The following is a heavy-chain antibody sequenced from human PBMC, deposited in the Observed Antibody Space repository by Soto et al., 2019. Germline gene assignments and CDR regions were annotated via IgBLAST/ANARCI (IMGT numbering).Heavy chain of an antibody. CDR2: ISSSSSTI. V-gene: IGHV3-48*01. CDR1: GFTFSSYS. J-gene: IGHJ5*02. Sequence: GGSLRLSCAASGFTFSSYSMNWVRQAPGKGLEWVSYISSSSSTIYYADSVKGRFTISRDNAKNSLYLQMNSLRGEDTAVYYCARDLKIVELNWFDPWGQGTLVTVSS. CDR3: ARDLKIVELNWFDP. D-gene: IGHD3-22*01.